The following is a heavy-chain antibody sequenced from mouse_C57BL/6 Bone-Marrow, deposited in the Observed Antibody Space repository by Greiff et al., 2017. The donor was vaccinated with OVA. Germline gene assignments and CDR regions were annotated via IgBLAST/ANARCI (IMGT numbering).Heavy chain of an antibody. D-gene: IGHD1-1*01. CDR3: ALLLRHYAMDY. V-gene: IGHV1-53*01. CDR1: GYPFTSYW. CDR2: INPSNGGT. Sequence: QLQLQQPGTELVKPGASVKLSCKASGYPFTSYWMHWVKQRPGQGLEWIGNINPSNGGTNYNEKFKSKATLTVDKSSSTAYMQLSSLTSEDSAVYYCALLLRHYAMDYWGQGTSVTVSS. J-gene: IGHJ4*01.